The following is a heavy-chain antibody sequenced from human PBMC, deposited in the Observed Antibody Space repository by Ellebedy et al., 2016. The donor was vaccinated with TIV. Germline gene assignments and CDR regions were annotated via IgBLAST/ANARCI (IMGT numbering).Heavy chain of an antibody. CDR3: ASYWLLSAFDI. D-gene: IGHD3-9*01. CDR2: ISSSSSEI. V-gene: IGHV3-21*01. J-gene: IGHJ3*02. Sequence: GESLKISXAASGFTFSSYSMNWVRQAPGKGLEWVSSISSSSSEIYYAESVKGRFAISRDNAKNSLYLQMNSLRVEDTAVYYCASYWLLSAFDIWGQGTMVTVSS. CDR1: GFTFSSYS.